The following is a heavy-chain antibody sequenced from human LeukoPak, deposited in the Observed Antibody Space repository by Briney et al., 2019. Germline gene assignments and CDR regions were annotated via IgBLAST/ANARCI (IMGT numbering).Heavy chain of an antibody. D-gene: IGHD1-1*01. V-gene: IGHV4-39*01. J-gene: IGHJ5*02. CDR2: IYYSGST. CDR3: ARRIWDWNDRGLRWFDP. Sequence: SQTLSLTCTVSGGSISSSSYYWGWIRQPPGKGLEWIGSIYYSGSTYYNPSLKSRVTISVDTSKNQFSLKLSSVTAADTAVYYCARRIWDWNDRGLRWFDPWGQGTLVTVSS. CDR1: GGSISSSSYY.